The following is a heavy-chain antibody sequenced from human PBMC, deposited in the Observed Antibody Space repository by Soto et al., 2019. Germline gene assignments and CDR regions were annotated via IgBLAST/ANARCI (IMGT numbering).Heavy chain of an antibody. CDR3: ARADPAASVGY. CDR2: ISYSGST. V-gene: IGHV4-59*11. Sequence: SETLSLTCTVSGASMSSHYWTWLRQSPGKGLEWIGYISYSGSTYYNPSLKSRVSISADTSKDQFSLRMNSMIAADTAVYYCARADPAASVGYWGQGTLVTVSS. J-gene: IGHJ4*02. CDR1: GASMSSHY. D-gene: IGHD2-2*01.